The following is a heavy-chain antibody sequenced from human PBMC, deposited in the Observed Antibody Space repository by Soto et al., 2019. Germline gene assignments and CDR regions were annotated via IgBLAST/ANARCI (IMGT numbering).Heavy chain of an antibody. CDR1: GGSFSGYY. CDR3: ARGPIVIMVYARGNWLDP. J-gene: IGHJ5*02. D-gene: IGHD2-8*01. CDR2: INHSGST. V-gene: IGHV4-34*01. Sequence: SETLSLTCAVYGGSFSGYYWSWIRQPPGKGLEWIGEINHSGSTNYNPSLKSRVTISVDTSKNQFSLKLSSVTAADTAVYYCARGPIVIMVYARGNWLDPWGQGTMVTVST.